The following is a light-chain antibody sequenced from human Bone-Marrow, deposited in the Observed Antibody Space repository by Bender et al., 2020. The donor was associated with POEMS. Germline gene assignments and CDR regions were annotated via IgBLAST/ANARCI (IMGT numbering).Light chain of an antibody. CDR3: QSYDRSLNGWV. Sequence: QSALTQPASVSGSPGQSITISCTGTSSDVGGYNYVSWYQQHPGKAPKLMIYEVSNRPSGVSNRFSGSKSGNTASLTISGLQAEDEADYYCQSYDRSLNGWVFGGGTKLTVL. CDR2: EVS. V-gene: IGLV2-14*01. CDR1: SSDVGGYNY. J-gene: IGLJ3*02.